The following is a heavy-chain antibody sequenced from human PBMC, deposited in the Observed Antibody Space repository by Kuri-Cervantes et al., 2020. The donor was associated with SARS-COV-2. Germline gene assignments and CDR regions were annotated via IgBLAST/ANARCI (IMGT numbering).Heavy chain of an antibody. V-gene: IGHV3-13*01. J-gene: IGHJ1*01. CDR2: IGTAGDT. D-gene: IGHD2-2*02. CDR3: ANNGPKGYCSSTSCYIGGFQH. Sequence: GESLKISCAACGFTFSSYDMHWVRQATGKGLEWVSAIGTAGDTYYPGSVKGRFTISRDNSKNTLYLQMNSLRAEDTAVYYCANNGPKGYCSSTSCYIGGFQHWGQGTLVTVSS. CDR1: GFTFSSYD.